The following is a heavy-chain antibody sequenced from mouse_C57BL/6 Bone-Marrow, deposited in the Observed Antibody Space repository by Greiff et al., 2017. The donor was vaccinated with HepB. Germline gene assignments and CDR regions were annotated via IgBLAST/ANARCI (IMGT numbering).Heavy chain of an antibody. Sequence: QVQLKQSGAELVRPGASVTLSCKASGYTFTDYEMHWVKQTPVHGLEWIGAIDPETGGTAYNQKFKGKAILTADKSSSTAYMELRSLTSEDSAVYYCTRRLITTVFFDDWGQGTTLTVSS. D-gene: IGHD1-1*01. V-gene: IGHV1-15*01. J-gene: IGHJ2*01. CDR1: GYTFTDYE. CDR3: TRRLITTVFFDD. CDR2: IDPETGGT.